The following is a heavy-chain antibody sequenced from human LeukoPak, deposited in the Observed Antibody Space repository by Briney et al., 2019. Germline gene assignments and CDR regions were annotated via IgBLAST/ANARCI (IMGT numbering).Heavy chain of an antibody. CDR2: IYPGDSDT. CDR3: ASALTGTTAEEFDY. Sequence: GESLKISCKCSGYSFTSYWIGWVRPMPGKGLEWMGVIYPGDSDTRYSPSFQGQVTISADKSISTAYLQWSSLKASDTAMYYCASALTGTTAEEFDYWGQGTLVTVSS. J-gene: IGHJ4*02. D-gene: IGHD1-14*01. CDR1: GYSFTSYW. V-gene: IGHV5-51*01.